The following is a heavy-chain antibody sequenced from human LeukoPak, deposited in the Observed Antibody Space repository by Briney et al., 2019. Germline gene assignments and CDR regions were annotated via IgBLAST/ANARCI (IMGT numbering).Heavy chain of an antibody. D-gene: IGHD3-9*01. V-gene: IGHV3-74*01. CDR2: IISDGSST. CDR3: ARDLYDILTGYSGVFDY. CDR1: GFTFSSYW. J-gene: IGHJ4*02. Sequence: PGGSLSLSCAASGFTFSSYWKHWVRQAPGGGLVWVSHIISDGSSTSYADSVKGRFTISRDNAKNTLYLQMNSLRAEDTAVYYCARDLYDILTGYSGVFDYWGQGTLVTVSS.